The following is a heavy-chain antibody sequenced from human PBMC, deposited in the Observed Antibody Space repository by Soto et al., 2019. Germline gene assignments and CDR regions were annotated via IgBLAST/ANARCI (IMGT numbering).Heavy chain of an antibody. CDR3: ARDVLTREYSSGWLEFDY. J-gene: IGHJ4*02. CDR1: GFTFSSYA. Sequence: GGSLRLSCAASGFTFSSYAMHWVRQAPGKGLEWVAVISYDGSNKYYADSVKGRFTISRDNSKNTLYLQMNSLRAEDTAVYYCARDVLTREYSSGWLEFDYWGQGTLVTVSS. CDR2: ISYDGSNK. V-gene: IGHV3-30-3*01. D-gene: IGHD6-19*01.